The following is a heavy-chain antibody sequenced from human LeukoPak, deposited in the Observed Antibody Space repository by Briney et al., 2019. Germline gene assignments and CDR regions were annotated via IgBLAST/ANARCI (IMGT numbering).Heavy chain of an antibody. D-gene: IGHD3-22*01. J-gene: IGHJ3*02. V-gene: IGHV4-38-2*02. Sequence: SETLSLTCTVSGYSISSGYYWGWIRQPPGKWLEWIGSIYHSGSTYYNPSLKSRVTISVDTSKNQFSLKLSSVTAADTAVYYCARDGYYDSSGYLSHGAFDIWGQGTMVTVSS. CDR3: ARDGYYDSSGYLSHGAFDI. CDR1: GYSISSGYY. CDR2: IYHSGST.